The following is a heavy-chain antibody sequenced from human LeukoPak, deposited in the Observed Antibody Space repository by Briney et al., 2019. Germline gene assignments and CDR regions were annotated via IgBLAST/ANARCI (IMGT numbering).Heavy chain of an antibody. CDR3: AKESGSYQLYYFDY. CDR1: GFTFSSYA. CDR2: ISGSGTST. J-gene: IGHJ4*02. V-gene: IGHV3-23*01. Sequence: GGSLRVSCAASGFTFSSYAMSWVRQAPGKGLEWVSGISGSGTSTYYADSVKGRFTISRDNSKNTLHLQMNSLRAEDTAVYYCAKESGSYQLYYFDYWGQGTLVTVSS. D-gene: IGHD1-26*01.